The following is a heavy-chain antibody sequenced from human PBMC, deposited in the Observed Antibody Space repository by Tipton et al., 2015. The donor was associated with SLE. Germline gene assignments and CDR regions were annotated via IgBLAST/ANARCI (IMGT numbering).Heavy chain of an antibody. CDR1: GGSIGNNY. CDR2: FYTDGST. J-gene: IGHJ4*02. Sequence: TLSLTCTVSGGSIGNNYWNWIRQSTGKGLEWIGRFYTDGSTRHKPSLESRLSPSFESRVTMSVDPSKNQFSLRLSSVTAADTAVYYCARQYYCGPGSCPMGYWGQGTLVSVSS. CDR3: ARQYYCGPGSCPMGY. V-gene: IGHV4-4*07. D-gene: IGHD3-10*01.